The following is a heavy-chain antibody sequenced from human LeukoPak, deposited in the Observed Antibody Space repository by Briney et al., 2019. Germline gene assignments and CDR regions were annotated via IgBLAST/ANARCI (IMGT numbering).Heavy chain of an antibody. V-gene: IGHV1-69*04. CDR1: GGTFSSYA. D-gene: IGHD3-10*01. CDR2: IIPILGIA. CDR3: ARVRRPVPYGMDV. Sequence: ASVKVSCKASGGTFSSYAISWVRQAPGQGLEWMGRIIPILGIANYAQKFQGRVTITADKSTSTAYMELSSLRSEDTAVYYCARVRRPVPYGMDVWGQGTTVTVSS. J-gene: IGHJ6*02.